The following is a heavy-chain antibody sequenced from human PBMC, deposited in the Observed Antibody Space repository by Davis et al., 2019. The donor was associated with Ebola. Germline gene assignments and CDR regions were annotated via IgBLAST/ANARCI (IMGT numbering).Heavy chain of an antibody. D-gene: IGHD6-19*01. J-gene: IGHJ4*02. V-gene: IGHV4-4*02. Sequence: SETLSLTCAVSGGSISSSNWWSWVRQPPGKGLEWIGEIYHSGSTNYNPSLKSRVTISVDTSKNQFSLKLSSVTAADTAVYYCARGRGWYVGRFDYWGQGTLVTVSS. CDR3: ARGRGWYVGRFDY. CDR2: IYHSGST. CDR1: GGSISSSNW.